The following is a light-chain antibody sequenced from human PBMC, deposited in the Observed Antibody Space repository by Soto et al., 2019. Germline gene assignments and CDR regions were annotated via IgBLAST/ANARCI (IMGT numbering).Light chain of an antibody. Sequence: DIQMTQSPYSLSASVGDRVTITCRASQDISKYLNWYQQKPGKVPKLLVFDASNLEPGVPSRFSGNGSGTHFPFTISSLRPEDIATYYCQQYDKLLTFGGGTKVDIK. J-gene: IGKJ4*01. V-gene: IGKV1-33*01. CDR2: DAS. CDR1: QDISKY. CDR3: QQYDKLLT.